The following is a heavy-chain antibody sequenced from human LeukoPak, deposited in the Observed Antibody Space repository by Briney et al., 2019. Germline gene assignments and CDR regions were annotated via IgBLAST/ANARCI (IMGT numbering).Heavy chain of an antibody. CDR2: IGGDGRGT. D-gene: IGHD6-19*01. CDR1: GFTFSNYA. J-gene: IGHJ4*02. Sequence: GGSLRLSCAASGFTFSNYAMTWVRQAPGKGLEWVSAIGGDGRGTDYADSVKGRFTISRDNSQDTLYLQMNSLRAEETALYYCARRVGGTPDYWALGTLVSVSS. CDR3: ARRVGGTPDY. V-gene: IGHV3-23*01.